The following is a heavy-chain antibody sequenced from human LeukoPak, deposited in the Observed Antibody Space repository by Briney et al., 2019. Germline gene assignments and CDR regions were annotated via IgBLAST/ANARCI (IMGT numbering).Heavy chain of an antibody. D-gene: IGHD5-24*01. CDR3: AKDQGDGYNGGAFDI. Sequence: GGSLRLSCAASGFTFSSYGMHWVRQAPGKGLEWVAFIRYDGSNKYYADSVKGRFTISRDNSKNTLYLQMNSPRAEDTAVYYCAKDQGDGYNGGAFDIWGQGTMVTVSS. J-gene: IGHJ3*02. CDR1: GFTFSSYG. V-gene: IGHV3-30*02. CDR2: IRYDGSNK.